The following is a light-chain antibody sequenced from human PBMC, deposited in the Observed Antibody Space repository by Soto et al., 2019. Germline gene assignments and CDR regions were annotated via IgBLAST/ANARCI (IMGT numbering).Light chain of an antibody. CDR1: SSNIGAGYD. V-gene: IGLV1-40*01. CDR2: DNS. CDR3: QSYDSSLSAYVV. J-gene: IGLJ2*01. Sequence: QSVLTQAPSVSGAPGQRVTISCTGSSSNIGAGYDVHWYQQLPGTAPKLLIYDNSNRPSGVPDRFSGSKSGTSASLAITGLQAEDEADYYCQSYDSSLSAYVVFGGGTKLTVL.